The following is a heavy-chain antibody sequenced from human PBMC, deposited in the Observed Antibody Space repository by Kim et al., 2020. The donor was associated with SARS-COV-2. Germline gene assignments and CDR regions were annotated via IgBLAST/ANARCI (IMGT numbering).Heavy chain of an antibody. Sequence: YAQKFQGRVTMTRDTSISTAYMELSRLRSDDTAVYYCARGKDFYYYGMDVWGQGTTVTVSS. V-gene: IGHV1-2*02. CDR3: ARGKDFYYYGMDV. J-gene: IGHJ6*02.